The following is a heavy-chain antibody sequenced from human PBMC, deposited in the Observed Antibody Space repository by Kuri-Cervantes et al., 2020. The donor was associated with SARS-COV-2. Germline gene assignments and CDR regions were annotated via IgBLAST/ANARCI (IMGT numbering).Heavy chain of an antibody. CDR3: ARDPDIVVVPAHPYGMDV. CDR1: GYIFTDYH. V-gene: IGHV1-2*02. Sequence: ASVKVSCKASGYIFTDYHMHWVRQAPGQGLEWMGWINPNSGGTNYAQKFQGRVTMTRDTSISTAYMELSRLRSDDTAVYYCARDPDIVVVPAHPYGMDVWGQGTTVTVSS. J-gene: IGHJ6*02. D-gene: IGHD2-2*01. CDR2: INPNSGGT.